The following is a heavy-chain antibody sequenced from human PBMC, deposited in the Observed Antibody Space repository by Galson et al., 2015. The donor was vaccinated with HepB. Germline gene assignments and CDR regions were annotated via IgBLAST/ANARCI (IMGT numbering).Heavy chain of an antibody. CDR3: ARYDPVTRGYFDL. D-gene: IGHD3-10*01. V-gene: IGHV3-53*01. J-gene: IGHJ2*01. CDR2: LYSDGDT. Sequence: SLRLSCAASGFTVRTNYLSWVRQAPGKGLEWVSVLYSDGDTYYADAVKGRFTISRDNSKNTLLLQMNSLRTEDTAVYFCARYDPVTRGYFDLWGRGTLVTVSS. CDR1: GFTVRTNY.